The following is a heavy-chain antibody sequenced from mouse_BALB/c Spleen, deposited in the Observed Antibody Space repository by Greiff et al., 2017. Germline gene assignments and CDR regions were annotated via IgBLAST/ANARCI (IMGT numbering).Heavy chain of an antibody. CDR2: ISSGSSTI. CDR1: GFTFSSFG. CDR3: AREGFSTSWFAY. J-gene: IGHJ3*01. Sequence: DVQLVESGGGLVQPGGSRKLSCAASGFTFSSFGMHWVRQAPEKGLEWVAYISSGSSTIYYADTVKGRFTISRDNPKNTLFLQMTSLRSEDTAMYYCAREGFSTSWFAYWGQGTLVTVSA. V-gene: IGHV5-17*02.